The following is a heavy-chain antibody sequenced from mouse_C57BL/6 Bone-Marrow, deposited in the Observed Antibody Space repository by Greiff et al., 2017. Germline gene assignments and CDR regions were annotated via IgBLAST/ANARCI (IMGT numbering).Heavy chain of an antibody. D-gene: IGHD1-1*01. J-gene: IGHJ2*01. CDR1: GFTFSDYY. CDR3: ARRYYGSSLDY. Sequence: EVKVVESGGGLVQPGGSLKLSCAASGFTFSDYYMYWVRQTPEKRLEWVAYISNGGGSTYSPDTVKGRFTISRDNAKNTLYLQMSRLKSEDTAMYYCARRYYGSSLDYWGQGTTLTVSS. V-gene: IGHV5-12*01. CDR2: ISNGGGST.